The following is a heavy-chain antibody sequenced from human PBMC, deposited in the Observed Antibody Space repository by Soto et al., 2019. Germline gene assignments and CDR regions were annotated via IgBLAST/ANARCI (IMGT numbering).Heavy chain of an antibody. J-gene: IGHJ6*02. CDR1: GYTFTDYY. CDR2: INPNSGET. Sequence: ASVKVSCKSSGYTFTDYYMYWVRLAPGQGLEWMGWINPNSGETNYPQKFQGRVSLTSGTSLSTAYMELTSLRSDDTAVYYCATMLYYYYALGVWGQGTTVTVSS. D-gene: IGHD3-16*01. V-gene: IGHV1-2*02. CDR3: ATMLYYYYALGV.